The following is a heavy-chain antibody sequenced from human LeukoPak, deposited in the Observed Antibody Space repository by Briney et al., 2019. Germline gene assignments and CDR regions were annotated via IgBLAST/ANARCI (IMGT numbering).Heavy chain of an antibody. D-gene: IGHD2-15*01. CDR1: GYSFTSYW. V-gene: IGHV5-51*01. Sequence: GESLKISCKGSGYSFTSYWIGWVRQMPGKGLEWMGIILPADSDTRYSPSFQGQVTISADKSISTAYVQWSTLKASDTAICYCASGRFCNGGSCYDSWGQGTLVTVSS. J-gene: IGHJ5*01. CDR3: ASGRFCNGGSCYDS. CDR2: ILPADSDT.